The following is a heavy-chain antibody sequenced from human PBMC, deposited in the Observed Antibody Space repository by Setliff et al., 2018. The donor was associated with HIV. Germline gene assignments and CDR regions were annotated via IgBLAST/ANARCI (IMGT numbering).Heavy chain of an antibody. CDR2: IYVGDTT. V-gene: IGHV3-53*01. D-gene: IGHD6-13*01. J-gene: IGHJ4*02. CDR3: GRDVHDAAADN. CDR1: GFAVSGNY. Sequence: GGSLRLSCAASGFAVSGNYMSWVRQAPGKGLEWVSVIYVGDTTYYADSVKGRFTISRDNARNTLFLQMNSLGVEDTALYYCGRDVHDAAADNWGRGTLVTVSS.